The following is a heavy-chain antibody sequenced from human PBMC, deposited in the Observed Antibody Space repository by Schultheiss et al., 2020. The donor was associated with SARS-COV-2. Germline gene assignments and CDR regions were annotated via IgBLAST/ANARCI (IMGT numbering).Heavy chain of an antibody. J-gene: IGHJ4*02. CDR2: INHSGST. CDR1: GGSISSYY. Sequence: SETLSLTCTVSGGSISSYYWSWIRQPPGKGLEWIGEINHSGSTNYNPSLKSRVTISVDTSKNQFSLKLSSVTAADTAVYYCARQREEFFDYWGQGTLVTVSS. D-gene: IGHD3-10*01. V-gene: IGHV4-59*08. CDR3: ARQREEFFDY.